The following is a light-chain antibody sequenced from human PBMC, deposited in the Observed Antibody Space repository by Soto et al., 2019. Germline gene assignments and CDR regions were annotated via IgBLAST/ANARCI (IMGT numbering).Light chain of an antibody. CDR2: DAS. V-gene: IGKV1-5*01. Sequence: EIQMTQSPSTLSASVGDRVSITCRASQSISNWLAWYQQKPGKAPKLLIYDASSLESGVPSRFSGSGSGTEFTLTISSLQPDDFATYYCQQYNSYSWTFGQGTNVDIK. CDR3: QQYNSYSWT. CDR1: QSISNW. J-gene: IGKJ1*01.